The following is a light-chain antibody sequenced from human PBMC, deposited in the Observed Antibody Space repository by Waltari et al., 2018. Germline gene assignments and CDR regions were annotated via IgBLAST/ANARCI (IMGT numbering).Light chain of an antibody. J-gene: IGKJ2*01. CDR2: KAS. CDR3: QQYNSYSGYT. CDR1: PSIRSW. V-gene: IGKV1-5*03. Sequence: DIQMTQAPRTLSAAVGESVTITCRASPSIRSWLDWYQQKPGKAPKLLIYKASTLKSGVPSRFSGSGSGTEFTLTISSLQPDDFATYYCQQYNSYSGYTFGQGTKLDIK.